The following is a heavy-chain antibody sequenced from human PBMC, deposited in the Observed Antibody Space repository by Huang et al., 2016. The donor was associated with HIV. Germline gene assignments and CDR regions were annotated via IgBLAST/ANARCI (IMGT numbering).Heavy chain of an antibody. J-gene: IGHJ6*02. CDR1: GFTFNSYA. CDR3: SRDDFWSGYSDYYGLDV. V-gene: IGHV3-23*01. Sequence: EVQLLESGGGLVQPGGSLRLSCAASGFTFNSYAMSWVRQAPGKGLEWVSAIRGRGGNTYYADSGKGRFTISRDNAKNTLFLQMSGLRAEDTAVYYCSRDDFWSGYSDYYGLDVWGQGTTVTVSS. CDR2: IRGRGGNT. D-gene: IGHD3-3*01.